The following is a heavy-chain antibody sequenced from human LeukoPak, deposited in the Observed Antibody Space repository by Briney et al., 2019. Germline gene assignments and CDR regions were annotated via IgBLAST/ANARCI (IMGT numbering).Heavy chain of an antibody. CDR3: ARHTLGYCSGGSCLNWFDP. CDR1: GGSISSSSYY. Sequence: SETLSLTCTVSGGSISSSSYYWGWIRQPPGKGLEWIGSIYYSGSTYYNPSLKSRVTISVDTPKNQFSLKLSSVTAADTAVYYCARHTLGYCSGGSCLNWFDPWGQGTLVTVSS. J-gene: IGHJ5*02. D-gene: IGHD2-15*01. CDR2: IYYSGST. V-gene: IGHV4-39*01.